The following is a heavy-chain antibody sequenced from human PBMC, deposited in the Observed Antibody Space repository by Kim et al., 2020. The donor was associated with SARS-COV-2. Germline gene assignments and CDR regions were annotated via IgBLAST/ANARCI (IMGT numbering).Heavy chain of an antibody. D-gene: IGHD3-22*01. Sequence: SETLSLTCAVYGGSFSGYYWSWIRQPPGKGLEWIGEINHSGSTNYNPSLKSRVTISVDTSKNQFSLKLSSVTAADTAVYYCASSGPRPTYYDSSGYYYF. CDR3: ASSGPRPTYYDSSGYYYF. CDR2: INHSGST. V-gene: IGHV4-34*01. J-gene: IGHJ4*01. CDR1: GGSFSGYY.